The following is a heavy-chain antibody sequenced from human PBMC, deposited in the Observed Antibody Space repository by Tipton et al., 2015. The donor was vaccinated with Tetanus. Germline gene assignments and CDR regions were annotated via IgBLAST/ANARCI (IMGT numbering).Heavy chain of an antibody. CDR2: INHSGIA. CDR1: GGSFSDFY. J-gene: IGHJ3*02. Sequence: TLSLTCAVSGGSFSDFYWSWIRQVPGQGLEWLGEINHSGIANKNPSLKSRASMSVDTATNQFSLRLDSVTAADIGVYFCARRRFQWNRGGFDIWGQGTLVTFSS. CDR3: ARRRFQWNRGGFDI. V-gene: IGHV4-34*04. D-gene: IGHD1-1*01.